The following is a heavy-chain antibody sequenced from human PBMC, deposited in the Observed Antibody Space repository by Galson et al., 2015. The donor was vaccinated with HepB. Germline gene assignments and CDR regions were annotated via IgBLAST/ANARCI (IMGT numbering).Heavy chain of an antibody. CDR2: ISSGSSFI. Sequence: SLRLSCAASGFTFSSYSMNWVRQAPGKGLEWVSYISSGSSFIHYADSVKGRFTISRDNAKKSLYLQMNSLRDEDTAVYYCARDESPGPYGSRSYYWDYWGQGTLVTVSS. D-gene: IGHD3-10*01. V-gene: IGHV3-48*02. CDR3: ARDESPGPYGSRSYYWDY. CDR1: GFTFSSYS. J-gene: IGHJ4*02.